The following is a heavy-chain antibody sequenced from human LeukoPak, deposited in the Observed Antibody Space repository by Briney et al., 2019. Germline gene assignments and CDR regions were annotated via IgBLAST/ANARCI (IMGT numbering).Heavy chain of an antibody. CDR1: GGSFSSYY. J-gene: IGHJ5*02. Sequence: SETLSLTCTVSGGSFSSYYWSWIRQPPGKGLEWIGYIYYSGSTNYNPSLKSRVTISVDTSKNQFSLKLSSVTAADTAVYYCAKGARAGGYYLNWFDPWGQGTLVTVSS. CDR2: IYYSGST. CDR3: AKGARAGGYYLNWFDP. V-gene: IGHV4-59*01. D-gene: IGHD3-3*01.